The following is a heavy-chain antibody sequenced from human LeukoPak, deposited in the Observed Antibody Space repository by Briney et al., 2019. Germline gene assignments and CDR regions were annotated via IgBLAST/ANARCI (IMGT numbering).Heavy chain of an antibody. CDR3: ARRQGYSYGYHWFDP. CDR2: IRPMNSDV. V-gene: IGHV5-51*01. CDR1: GYNFDTYW. D-gene: IGHD5-18*01. Sequence: GESLKISCQGSGYNFDTYWVAWVRQLPGKGLEWMGIIRPMNSDVRYSPSFQGQVTISADKSISTAYLQWSSLKASDTAMYYCARRQGYSYGYHWFDPWGQGTLVTVSS. J-gene: IGHJ5*02.